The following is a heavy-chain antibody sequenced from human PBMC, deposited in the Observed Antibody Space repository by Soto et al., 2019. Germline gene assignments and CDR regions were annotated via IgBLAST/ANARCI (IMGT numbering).Heavy chain of an antibody. V-gene: IGHV3-74*03. D-gene: IGHD3-10*01. CDR1: GFSFSSSW. CDR2: ISFDGTAT. Sequence: EVQLVESGGGLVQPGGSLRLSCAASGFSFSSSWMHWVRQAPGKGLVWVSRISFDGTATTSADAVKGRFIISRDNAKNTLFLQMHNLRADDTAMYYCVRDRPLRGHPFDIWGQGTFVSVSS. J-gene: IGHJ3*02. CDR3: VRDRPLRGHPFDI.